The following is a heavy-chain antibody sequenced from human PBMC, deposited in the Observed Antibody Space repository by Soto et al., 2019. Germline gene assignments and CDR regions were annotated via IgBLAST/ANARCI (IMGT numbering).Heavy chain of an antibody. CDR1: GFTFSSYG. CDR2: IWYDGSNK. Sequence: PGGSLRLSCAASGFTFSSYGMHWVRQAPGKGLEWVAVIWYDGSNKYYADSVKGRFAISRDNSKNTLYLQMNSLRAEDTAVYYCARAAGYYYYMDVWGKGTTVTVSS. J-gene: IGHJ6*03. CDR3: ARAAGYYYYMDV. V-gene: IGHV3-33*01.